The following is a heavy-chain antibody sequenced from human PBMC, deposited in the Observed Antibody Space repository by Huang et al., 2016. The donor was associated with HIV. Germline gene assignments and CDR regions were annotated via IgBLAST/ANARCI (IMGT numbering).Heavy chain of an antibody. CDR3: TRSHSNAYPPLGY. J-gene: IGHJ4*02. V-gene: IGHV1-8*01. CDR1: GYTFTDHD. CDR2: MNPNSGNS. Sequence: QIQLVQSGPEVKKPGASVKVPCKASGYTFTDHDINWVRQATGKGLEWMGWMNPNSGNSCSAQKLQGRITMTRSTSVITAYMELSSLISEDTAVYYCTRSHSNAYPPLGYWGQGTLVTVSS. D-gene: IGHD3-16*01.